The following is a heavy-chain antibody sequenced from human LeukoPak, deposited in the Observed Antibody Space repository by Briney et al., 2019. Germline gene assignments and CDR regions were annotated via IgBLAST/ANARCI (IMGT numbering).Heavy chain of an antibody. CDR2: IYHSGST. J-gene: IGHJ1*01. V-gene: IGHV4-38-2*02. Sequence: PSETLSLTCTVSGYSISGGYYWGWIRQPPGKGLEWIGSIYHSGSTYYNPSLKSRVTISVDTSKNQFSLKLSSVTAADTAVYYCARDSYQPSSSWYPEYFQHWGQGTLVTVSS. CDR3: ARDSYQPSSSWYPEYFQH. CDR1: GYSISGGYY. D-gene: IGHD6-13*01.